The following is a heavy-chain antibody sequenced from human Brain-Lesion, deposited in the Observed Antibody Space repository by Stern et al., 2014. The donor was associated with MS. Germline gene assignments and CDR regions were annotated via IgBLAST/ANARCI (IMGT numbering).Heavy chain of an antibody. Sequence: VQLVESGAAVKKPGASVKVSCKVSGYTLTALSMHWVRQAPRKGLEWMGGFDPEDGETIYAQKFQGRVTMTEDTSTDTAYMELSSLRSEDTAVYYCATLSPGAGGNYYRHFDYWGQGTLVTVSS. CDR1: GYTLTALS. D-gene: IGHD1-26*01. CDR2: FDPEDGET. CDR3: ATLSPGAGGNYYRHFDY. V-gene: IGHV1-24*01. J-gene: IGHJ4*02.